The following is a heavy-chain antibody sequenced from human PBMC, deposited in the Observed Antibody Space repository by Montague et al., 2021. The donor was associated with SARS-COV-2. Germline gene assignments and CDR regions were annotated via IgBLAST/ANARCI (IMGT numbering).Heavy chain of an antibody. CDR3: ARLGDGIVPSPILGLGPYYSFYYMDV. V-gene: IGHV4-34*01. CDR2: ISQSGNT. D-gene: IGHD2-2*02. J-gene: IGHJ6*03. Sequence: SETLSLTCAVSGGSFSRYYWSWIRQPPGKGLEWIGEISQSGNTKYNPTLQSRVSISLDTSRNQSSLNVSSVTAADTAIYYCARLGDGIVPSPILGLGPYYSFYYMDVWGKGTTVTVSS. CDR1: GGSFSRYY.